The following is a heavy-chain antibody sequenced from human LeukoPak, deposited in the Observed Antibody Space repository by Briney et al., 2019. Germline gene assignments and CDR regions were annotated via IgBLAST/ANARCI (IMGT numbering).Heavy chain of an antibody. CDR1: GFTFSNAW. D-gene: IGHD1-1*01. J-gene: IGHJ5*02. Sequence: GGSLRVSCAASGFTFSNAWMSWVRQAPGKGLEWVGRIKSKTDGGTTDYAAPVKGRFTISRDDSKNTLYLQMNSLKTEDTAVYYCTTDGAYNWNDVAWFDPWGQGTLRTVSS. V-gene: IGHV3-15*01. CDR3: TTDGAYNWNDVAWFDP. CDR2: IKSKTDGGTT.